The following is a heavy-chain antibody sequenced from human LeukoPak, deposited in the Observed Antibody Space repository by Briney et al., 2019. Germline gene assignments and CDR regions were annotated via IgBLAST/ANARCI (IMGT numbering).Heavy chain of an antibody. Sequence: GASVKVSCKASGGTFSSYAISWVRQAPGQGLEWMGGIIPIFGTANYAQKFQGRVTITADESTSTAYMELSSLRSEDTAVYYCAREYDILTPVFDCWGQGTLVTVSS. J-gene: IGHJ4*02. CDR3: AREYDILTPVFDC. D-gene: IGHD3-9*01. CDR1: GGTFSSYA. CDR2: IIPIFGTA. V-gene: IGHV1-69*01.